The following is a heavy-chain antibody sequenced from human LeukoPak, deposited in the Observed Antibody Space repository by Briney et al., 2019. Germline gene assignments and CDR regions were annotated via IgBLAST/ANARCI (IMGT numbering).Heavy chain of an antibody. CDR2: INHSGST. J-gene: IGHJ4*02. CDR3: ARGRRRSRVAGTRFDY. D-gene: IGHD6-19*01. CDR1: GGSFSGYY. V-gene: IGHV4-34*01. Sequence: SETLSLTCAVYGGSFSGYYWSWIRQPPGKGLEWIGEINHSGSTNYNPSLKSRVTISVDTSKNQFSLKLSSVTAADTAVYYCARGRRRSRVAGTRFDYWGQGTRSPSPQ.